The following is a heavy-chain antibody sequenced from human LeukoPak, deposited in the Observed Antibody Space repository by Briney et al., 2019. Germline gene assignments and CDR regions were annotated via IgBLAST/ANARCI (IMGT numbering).Heavy chain of an antibody. D-gene: IGHD3-9*01. Sequence: PGGSLRLSCAASGFTFSSYSMNWVRQAPGKGLEWVSSISSSSSYIYYADSVKGRFTISRDNAKNSLYLQMNSLRAEDTAVYYCAGFYDILAQFDYWGQGTLVTVSS. CDR1: GFTFSSYS. CDR3: AGFYDILAQFDY. J-gene: IGHJ4*02. CDR2: ISSSSSYI. V-gene: IGHV3-21*01.